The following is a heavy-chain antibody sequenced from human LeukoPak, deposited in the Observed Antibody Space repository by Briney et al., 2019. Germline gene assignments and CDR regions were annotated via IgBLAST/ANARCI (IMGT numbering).Heavy chain of an antibody. Sequence: SETLSLTCTVSGGSLSSSSYYWGWIRQPPGKGLEWIGSIYYSGSTYYHPSLKSRVTISVDTSKNQFSLKLSSVTAADTAVYYCARDLLTGYPGALEFDYWGQGTLVTVSS. V-gene: IGHV4-39*07. CDR3: ARDLLTGYPGALEFDY. CDR1: GGSLSSSSYY. CDR2: IYYSGST. J-gene: IGHJ4*02. D-gene: IGHD3-9*01.